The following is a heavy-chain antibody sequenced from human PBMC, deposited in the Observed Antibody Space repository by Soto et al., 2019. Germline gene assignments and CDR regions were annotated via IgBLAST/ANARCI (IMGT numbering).Heavy chain of an antibody. D-gene: IGHD1-26*01. V-gene: IGHV1-18*01. CDR1: GYSYTNYD. J-gene: IGHJ6*02. CDR2: ISAHNGNK. CDR3: ARGLLSYFGMDV. Sequence: QLVQSGAEVKKPGASVKVSCKASGYSYTNYDISWVRQAPGQGLEWMAWISAHNGNKHYAEKFQGRVSTTTDTSTSTASMEVRTLKTDDTAVYYDARGLLSYFGMDVWGQGTTVTVS.